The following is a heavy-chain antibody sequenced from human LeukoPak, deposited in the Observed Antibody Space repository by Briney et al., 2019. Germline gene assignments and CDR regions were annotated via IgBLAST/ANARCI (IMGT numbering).Heavy chain of an antibody. V-gene: IGHV3-30*02. CDR2: IRYDGSDK. J-gene: IGHJ6*03. CDR3: AKQRYQLLYDLDYYYYMDV. D-gene: IGHD2-2*02. Sequence: PGGSLRLSCAASGFTFSSYGMHWVRQAPGKGLEWVAFIRYDGSDKYYAGSVKGRFTISRDNSKNTLYLQMNSLRAEDTAAYYCAKQRYQLLYDLDYYYYMDVWGKGTTVTVSS. CDR1: GFTFSSYG.